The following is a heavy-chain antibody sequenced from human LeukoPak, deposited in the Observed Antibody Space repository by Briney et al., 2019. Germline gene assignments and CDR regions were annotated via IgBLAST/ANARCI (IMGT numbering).Heavy chain of an antibody. V-gene: IGHV3-33*01. CDR1: GFTFRSYG. CDR2: IWYDGSNK. Sequence: GGSLRLSCAASGFTFRSYGMHWVRQAPGKGLEWVAVIWYDGSNKYYADSVEGRFIISRDNSKSTLYLQMDSLRAEDTPVYFCTRDISSSRFDFWGQGTQVIVSS. J-gene: IGHJ4*02. D-gene: IGHD6-6*01. CDR3: TRDISSSRFDF.